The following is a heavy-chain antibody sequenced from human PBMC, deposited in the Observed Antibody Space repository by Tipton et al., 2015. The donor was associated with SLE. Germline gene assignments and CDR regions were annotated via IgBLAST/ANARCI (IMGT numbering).Heavy chain of an antibody. CDR2: INHSGST. CDR3: ARHRLGKRWLQFEAFDI. CDR1: GGSFSGYY. Sequence: TLSLTCAVFGGSFSGYYWSWIRQPPGKGLEWFGEINHSGSTNYNPPLKSRVTISVDTSKNQFSLKLSSVTAADTAVYYCARHRLGKRWLQFEAFDIWGQGTMVTVSS. D-gene: IGHD5-24*01. V-gene: IGHV4-34*01. J-gene: IGHJ3*02.